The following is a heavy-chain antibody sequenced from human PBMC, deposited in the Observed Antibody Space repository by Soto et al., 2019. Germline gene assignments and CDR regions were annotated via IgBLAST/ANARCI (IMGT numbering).Heavy chain of an antibody. CDR1: GFIFSTFE. V-gene: IGHV3-48*03. D-gene: IGHD2-15*01. J-gene: IGHJ3*02. CDR3: ARDGTLAGPSDGFEIWSRQTTMHCDM. CDR2: IGNSGSLK. Sequence: EVQLVESGGGLVQPGGSLRLSCSASGFIFSTFEMNWVRQAPGKGPEWISYIGNSGSLKYYADSVKGRFTVSRDNAKNSLYLQMNDLRADDTAVYFCARDGTLAGPSDGFEIWSRQTTMHCDMWGQGTMVTVSS.